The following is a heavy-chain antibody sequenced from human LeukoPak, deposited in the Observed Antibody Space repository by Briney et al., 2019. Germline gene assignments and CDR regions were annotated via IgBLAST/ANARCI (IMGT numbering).Heavy chain of an antibody. J-gene: IGHJ6*04. V-gene: IGHV3-48*03. CDR3: AELGITMIGGV. Sequence: GGSLRLSCAASGFTFSIYWMNWVRQAPGKWLEWVSYISSSGSTIYYADSVKGRFTISRDNAKNSLYLQMNSLRAEDTAVYYCAELGITMIGGVWGKGTTVTISS. D-gene: IGHD3-10*02. CDR1: GFTFSIYW. CDR2: ISSSGSTI.